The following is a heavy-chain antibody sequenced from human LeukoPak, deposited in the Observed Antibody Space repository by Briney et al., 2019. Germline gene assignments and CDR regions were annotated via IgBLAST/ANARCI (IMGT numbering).Heavy chain of an antibody. J-gene: IGHJ6*03. CDR3: ARVGDYYDSSGYYTYYYYMDV. CDR1: GGSISSYY. Sequence: SETLSLTCTVSGGSISSYYWSWIRQPAGKGLEWIGRIYISGSTNYNPSLKSRVTISVDKSKNQFSLKLSSVTAADTAVYYCARVGDYYDSSGYYTYYYYMDVWGKGTTVTVSS. V-gene: IGHV4-4*07. CDR2: IYISGST. D-gene: IGHD3-22*01.